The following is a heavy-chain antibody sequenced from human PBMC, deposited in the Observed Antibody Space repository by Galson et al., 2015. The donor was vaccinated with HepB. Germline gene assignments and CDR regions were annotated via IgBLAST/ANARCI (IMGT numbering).Heavy chain of an antibody. CDR1: GFTFSSYG. CDR3: AKLPGYCSSTSCRGIDY. J-gene: IGHJ4*02. CDR2: ISYDGSNK. D-gene: IGHD2-2*01. V-gene: IGHV3-30*18. Sequence: SLRLSCAASGFTFSSYGMHWVRQAPGKGLEWVAVISYDGSNKYYADSVKGRFTISRDNSKNTLYLQMNSLRAEDTAVYYCAKLPGYCSSTSCRGIDYWGQGTLVTVSS.